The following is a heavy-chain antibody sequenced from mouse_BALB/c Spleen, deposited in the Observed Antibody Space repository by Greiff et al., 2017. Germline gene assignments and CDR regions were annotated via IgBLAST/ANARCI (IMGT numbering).Heavy chain of an antibody. CDR3: ASWGSPGYAMDY. Sequence: VEPGASMKISCKASGYSFTGYTMNWVKQSHGKNLEWIGLINPYNGGTSYNQKFKGKATLTVDKSSSTAYMELLSLTSEDSAVYYCASWGSPGYAMDYWGQGTSVTVSS. J-gene: IGHJ4*01. CDR2: INPYNGGT. CDR1: GYSFTGYT. V-gene: IGHV1-26*01.